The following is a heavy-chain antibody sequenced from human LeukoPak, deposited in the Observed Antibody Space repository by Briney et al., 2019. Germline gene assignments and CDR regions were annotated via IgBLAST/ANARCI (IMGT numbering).Heavy chain of an antibody. CDR3: ARVQTDSRFDY. CDR1: GGSFSGYY. D-gene: IGHD2-21*02. CDR2: INHSGST. V-gene: IGHV4-34*01. Sequence: SETLSLTCAVYGGSFSGYYWSWIRQPPGKGLEWIGEINHSGSTNYNPSLKSRVTMSVDTSKNQFSLKLRSVTAADTAVYYCARVQTDSRFDYWGQGTLVTVSS. J-gene: IGHJ4*02.